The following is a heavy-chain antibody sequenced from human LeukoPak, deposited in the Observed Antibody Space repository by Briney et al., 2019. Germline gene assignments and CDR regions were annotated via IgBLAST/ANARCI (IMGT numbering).Heavy chain of an antibody. CDR2: IRYDGSNK. V-gene: IGHV3-30*02. Sequence: PGGSLRLSCAASGFTFSSYGMHWVRQAPGKGLEWVTFIRYDGSNKYYADSVKGRFTISRDNSKNTLHLQMNSLRAEDTAVYYCTRSGSYGDYFDYWGQGTLVTVSS. J-gene: IGHJ4*02. CDR1: GFTFSSYG. CDR3: TRSGSYGDYFDY. D-gene: IGHD1-26*01.